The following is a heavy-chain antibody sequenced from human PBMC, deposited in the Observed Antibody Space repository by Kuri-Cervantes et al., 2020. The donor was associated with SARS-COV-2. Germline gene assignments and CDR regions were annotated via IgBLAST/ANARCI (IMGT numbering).Heavy chain of an antibody. CDR1: GFTFDDYG. V-gene: IGHV3-20*04. Sequence: GGSLRLSCAASGFTFDDYGMSWVRQAPGKGLEWVSGINWNGGSTGYADSVKGRFTISRDNAKNSLYLQMNSLRAEDMALYYYAKGIAAAGVGAFDIWGQGTMVTVSS. D-gene: IGHD6-13*01. CDR2: INWNGGST. CDR3: AKGIAAAGVGAFDI. J-gene: IGHJ3*02.